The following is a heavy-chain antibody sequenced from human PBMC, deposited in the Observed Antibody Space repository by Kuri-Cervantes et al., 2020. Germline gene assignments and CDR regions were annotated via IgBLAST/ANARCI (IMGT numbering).Heavy chain of an antibody. CDR3: ASTYYDSSGYSYFDY. J-gene: IGHJ4*02. V-gene: IGHV3-33*01. CDR2: IWYDGSNK. Sequence: GESLKISGAASGFTFSSYGMHWVRRAPGKGLEWVAVIWYDGSNKYYADSVKGRFTISRDNSKNTLYLQMNSLRDEDTAVYYCASTYYDSSGYSYFDYWGQGTLVTVSS. D-gene: IGHD3-22*01. CDR1: GFTFSSYG.